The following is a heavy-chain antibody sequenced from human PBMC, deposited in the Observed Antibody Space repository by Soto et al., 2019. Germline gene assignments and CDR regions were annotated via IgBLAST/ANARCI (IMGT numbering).Heavy chain of an antibody. CDR1: GGSISSGGYY. Sequence: PSETLSLTCTVSGGSISSGGYYWSWIRQHPGKGLEWIGYIYYSGSTYYNPSLKSRVTISVDTSKNQFSLKLSSVTAADTAVYYCAREDSGYDVGVNWFDPWGQGTLVTVSS. D-gene: IGHD5-12*01. CDR3: AREDSGYDVGVNWFDP. V-gene: IGHV4-30-4*08. CDR2: IYYSGST. J-gene: IGHJ5*02.